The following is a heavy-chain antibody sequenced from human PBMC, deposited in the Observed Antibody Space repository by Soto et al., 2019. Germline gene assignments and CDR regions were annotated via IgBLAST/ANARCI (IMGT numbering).Heavy chain of an antibody. J-gene: IGHJ3*02. D-gene: IGHD2-8*01. CDR1: GGSVSSGSYY. Sequence: SETLSLTCTVSGGSVSSGSYYWSWIRQPPGKGLEWIGYIYYSGSTNYNPSLKSRVTISVDTSKNQFSLKLSSVTAADTAVYYCARGVRGTNGVCYTGACDAFDIWGQGTMVTVSS. CDR2: IYYSGST. V-gene: IGHV4-61*01. CDR3: ARGVRGTNGVCYTGACDAFDI.